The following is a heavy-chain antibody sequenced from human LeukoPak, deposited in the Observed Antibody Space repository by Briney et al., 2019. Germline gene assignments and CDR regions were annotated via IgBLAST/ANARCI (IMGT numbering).Heavy chain of an antibody. D-gene: IGHD1-1*01. Sequence: PGGSLRLSCAASGFSFSRFAMTWVRQAPGEGLGWVSTIRSNGATAYNTDSVKGRFTISRDNSKNTVYLQMNSLRVEDTAIYYCARGQEFDDGVFDSWGQGTLVTVSS. CDR1: GFSFSRFA. CDR2: IRSNGATA. CDR3: ARGQEFDDGVFDS. J-gene: IGHJ4*02. V-gene: IGHV3-23*01.